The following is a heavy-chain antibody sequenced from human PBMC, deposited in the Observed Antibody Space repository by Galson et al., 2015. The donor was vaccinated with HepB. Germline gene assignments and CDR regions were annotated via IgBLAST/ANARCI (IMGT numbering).Heavy chain of an antibody. CDR3: ASTDYGSGSNNY. CDR2: IYYSGST. D-gene: IGHD3-10*01. CDR1: GGSISSYY. V-gene: IGHV4-59*01. Sequence: LSLTCTVSGGSISSYYWSWIRQPPGKGLEWIGYIYYSGSTNYNPSLKSRVTISVDTSKNQFSLKLSSVTAADTAVYYCASTDYGSGSNNYWGQGTLVTVSS. J-gene: IGHJ4*02.